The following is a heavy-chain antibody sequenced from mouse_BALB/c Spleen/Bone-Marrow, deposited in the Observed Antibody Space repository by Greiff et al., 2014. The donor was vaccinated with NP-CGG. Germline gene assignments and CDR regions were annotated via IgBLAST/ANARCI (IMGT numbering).Heavy chain of an antibody. CDR1: GFNIKDYY. Sequence: VQLQQSGAELVRSGASVKLSCTASGFNIKDYYMHWVKQRPEQGLEWIGWIDPENGDTEYAPKFQGKATMTADTSSNTAYLQLSSLTSDDTAVYYCNARYYYAMDYWGQGTSVTVSS. V-gene: IGHV14-4*02. CDR2: IDPENGDT. CDR3: NARYYYAMDY. J-gene: IGHJ4*01.